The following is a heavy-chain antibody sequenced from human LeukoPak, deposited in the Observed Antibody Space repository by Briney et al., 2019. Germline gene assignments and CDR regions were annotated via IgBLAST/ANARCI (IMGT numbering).Heavy chain of an antibody. CDR3: ARRTPVASVFDY. Sequence: PGGSLRLSCAASGFIFSSYWMSWVRQAPGKGLEWVAEIKHDGSEKHHVDSVTGRFTISRDNAKNSLYLQMCSLRAEDTAVYYCARRTPVASVFDYWGQGTLVTVSS. J-gene: IGHJ4*02. CDR2: IKHDGSEK. CDR1: GFIFSSYW. V-gene: IGHV3-7*01. D-gene: IGHD2-15*01.